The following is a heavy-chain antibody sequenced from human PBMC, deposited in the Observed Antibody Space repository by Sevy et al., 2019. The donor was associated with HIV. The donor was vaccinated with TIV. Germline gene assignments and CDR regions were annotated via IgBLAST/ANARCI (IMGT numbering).Heavy chain of an antibody. CDR2: IKSRADGGTT. V-gene: IGHV3-15*01. CDR1: GFTFSKAW. Sequence: GGSLRLSCAASGFTFSKAWMTWVRQAPGKGLEWVGRIKSRADGGTTDYAAPVKGRFSISRDDSKYTLYLQMNSLKIEDTAVYYCTKKGDFWSGYQFFEYWGQGTLVTVSS. J-gene: IGHJ4*02. CDR3: TKKGDFWSGYQFFEY. D-gene: IGHD3-3*01.